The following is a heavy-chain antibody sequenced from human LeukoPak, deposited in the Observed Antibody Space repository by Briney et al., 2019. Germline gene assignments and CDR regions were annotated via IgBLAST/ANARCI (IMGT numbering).Heavy chain of an antibody. D-gene: IGHD3-10*01. CDR1: GFTFSSYA. J-gene: IGHJ4*02. Sequence: GGSLRLSCAASGFTFSSYAMSWVRQAPGKGLEWVSVIYRDGSTYNADSVKGRFTISRDNSKNTLYLQMNSLRAEDTAVYYCAREGSQGSGSYFGYWGQGTTVTVSS. V-gene: IGHV3-66*01. CDR2: IYRDGST. CDR3: AREGSQGSGSYFGY.